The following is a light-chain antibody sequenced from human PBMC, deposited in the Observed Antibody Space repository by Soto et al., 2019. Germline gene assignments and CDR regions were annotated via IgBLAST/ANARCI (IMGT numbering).Light chain of an antibody. CDR2: GAS. CDR1: QSVNSR. CDR3: QQYGSSRT. Sequence: EIVLTQSPGTLSLSPGERATLSCRASQSVNSRLAWYQHKPGQAPRLLISGASSRATGIPDRFSGSGSGTDFTLTISRLEPEDFAVYYCQQYGSSRTFGQGTKVDIK. J-gene: IGKJ1*01. V-gene: IGKV3-20*01.